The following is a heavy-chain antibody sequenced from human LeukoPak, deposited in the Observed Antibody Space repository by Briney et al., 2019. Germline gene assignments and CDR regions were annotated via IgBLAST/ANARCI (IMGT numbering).Heavy chain of an antibody. Sequence: GGSLRLSCAASGFTFSSYSMNWVRQAPGKGLEWVSSISSSSSYIYYADSVKGRFTISRDNAKNSLYLQMNSQRAEDTAVYYCARDAAVGGSYSLSYYYGMDVWGQGTTVTVSS. CDR1: GFTFSSYS. CDR3: ARDAAVGGSYSLSYYYGMDV. J-gene: IGHJ6*02. V-gene: IGHV3-21*01. D-gene: IGHD1-26*01. CDR2: ISSSSSYI.